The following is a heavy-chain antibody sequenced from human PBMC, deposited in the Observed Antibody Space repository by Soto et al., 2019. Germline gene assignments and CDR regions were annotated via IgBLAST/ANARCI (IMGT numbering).Heavy chain of an antibody. V-gene: IGHV3-30-3*01. CDR3: ARDYDFWSASMDV. Sequence: GGSLRLSCAASGFTFSSYAMHWVRQAPGKGLEWVAVISYDGSNKYYADSVKGRFTISRDNSKNTLYLQMNSLRAEDTAVYYCARDYDFWSASMDVWGQGTTVT. D-gene: IGHD3-3*01. J-gene: IGHJ6*02. CDR1: GFTFSSYA. CDR2: ISYDGSNK.